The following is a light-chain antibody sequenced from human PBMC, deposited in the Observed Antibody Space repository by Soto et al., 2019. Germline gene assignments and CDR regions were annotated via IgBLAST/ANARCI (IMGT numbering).Light chain of an antibody. CDR3: QQYGTSPWT. Sequence: EIVLTQSPGTLSLSPGDRSTLSFSASQSVNSNFLAWYQQKPGQAPRLLIYGASSRATGIPDTFSGSGSGTDFTLTISRLEPGDFAVYYCQQYGTSPWTFGQGTKVDIK. CDR1: QSVNSNF. V-gene: IGKV3-20*01. CDR2: GAS. J-gene: IGKJ1*01.